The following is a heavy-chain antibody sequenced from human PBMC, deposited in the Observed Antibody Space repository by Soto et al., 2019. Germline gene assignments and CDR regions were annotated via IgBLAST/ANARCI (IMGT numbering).Heavy chain of an antibody. CDR2: IIPILGIA. V-gene: IGHV1-69*02. CDR3: ARGWNPGSYYYYYMDV. J-gene: IGHJ6*03. D-gene: IGHD1-1*01. CDR1: GGTFSSYT. Sequence: GASVKVSCKASGGTFSSYTISWVRQAPGQGLEWMGRIIPILGIANYAQKFQGRVTITADKSTSTAYMELSSLRSEDTAVYYCARGWNPGSYYYYYMDVWGKGTTVTVSS.